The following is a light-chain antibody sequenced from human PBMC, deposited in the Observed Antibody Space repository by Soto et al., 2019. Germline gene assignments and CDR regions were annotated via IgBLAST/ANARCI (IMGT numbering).Light chain of an antibody. CDR3: CSYAGVPGVV. CDR1: SSDVGRYNL. Sequence: QSALTQPASVSGSPGQSITISCTGTSSDVGRYNLVSWYQQHPGKAPKLLIFEDIERPSGVSNRFSGSKSGNTASLTISGLQTEDEADYYCCSYAGVPGVVFGGGTKLTVL. CDR2: EDI. J-gene: IGLJ2*01. V-gene: IGLV2-23*01.